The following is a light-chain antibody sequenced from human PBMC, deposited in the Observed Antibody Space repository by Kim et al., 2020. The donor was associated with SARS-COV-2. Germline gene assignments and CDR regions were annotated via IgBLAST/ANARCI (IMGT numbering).Light chain of an antibody. J-gene: IGLJ2*01. CDR3: QVWDNSRVHLV. Sequence: PGKTARITCGGDNIGVRSVRCYHQRLGQAPILFMHDASDRPSGIPEQCSGANSGSNAALTITRVEAGDEADYYCQVWDNSRVHLVFGGGTQLTVL. V-gene: IGLV3-21*03. CDR2: DAS. CDR1: NIGVRS.